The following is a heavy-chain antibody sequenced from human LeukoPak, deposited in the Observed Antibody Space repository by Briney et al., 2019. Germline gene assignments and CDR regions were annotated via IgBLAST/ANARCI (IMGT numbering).Heavy chain of an antibody. CDR2: INPSGGST. D-gene: IGHD5-18*01. CDR3: ARDPTEDTAMLTLGFHWFDP. J-gene: IGHJ5*02. Sequence: GASVKVSCKASGYTFTSYYMHWVRQAPGQGLEWMGIINPSGGSTSYAQKFQGRVTMTRDTSTSTVYMELSSLRSEDTAVYYCARDPTEDTAMLTLGFHWFDPWGQGTLVTVSS. CDR1: GYTFTSYY. V-gene: IGHV1-46*01.